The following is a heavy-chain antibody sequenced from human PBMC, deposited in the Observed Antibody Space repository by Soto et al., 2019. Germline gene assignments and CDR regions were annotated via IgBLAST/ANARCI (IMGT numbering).Heavy chain of an antibody. CDR2: IYCSGST. V-gene: IGHV4-31*03. CDR1: SGSISSAGYY. Sequence: SECLSLASTFSSGSISSAGYYWTWKNQHPGNGRDGSGYIYCSGSTYYNPSLKSRVTISVDTSKNQFSLKLSSVTAADTAVYYCARAPPFNYGGNPDTSPEYYFDYWGQGTLVTVSS. D-gene: IGHD4-17*01. CDR3: ARAPPFNYGGNPDTSPEYYFDY. J-gene: IGHJ4*02.